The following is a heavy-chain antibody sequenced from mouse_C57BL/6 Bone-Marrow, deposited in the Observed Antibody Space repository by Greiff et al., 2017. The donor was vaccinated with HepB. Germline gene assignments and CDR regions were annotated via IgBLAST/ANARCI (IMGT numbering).Heavy chain of an antibody. CDR1: GFSLTSYG. V-gene: IGHV2-2*01. Sequence: VQRVESGPGLVQPSQSLSITCTVSGFSLTSYGVHWVRQSPGKGLEWLGVIWSGGSTDYNAAFISRLSISKDNSKSQVFFKMNSLQADDTAIYYCARNEDDYGGSAWFAYWGQGTLVTVSA. CDR3: ARNEDDYGGSAWFAY. D-gene: IGHD2-4*01. J-gene: IGHJ3*01. CDR2: IWSGGST.